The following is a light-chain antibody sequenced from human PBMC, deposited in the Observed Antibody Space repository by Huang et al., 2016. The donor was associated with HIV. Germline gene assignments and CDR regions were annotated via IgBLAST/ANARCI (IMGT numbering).Light chain of an antibody. J-gene: IGKJ1*01. V-gene: IGKV1-NL1*01. CDR1: QGIRNS. CDR3: QQYHSSWT. CDR2: AAS. Sequence: DIQMTQSPLSLSASVGDSVTIPCRASQGIRNSLAWYQQKPGKAPKLLVYAASRLESGVPSWFSGSGSGTNFTLTINSLQPEDFATYYCQQYHSSWTFGQGTKVEIK.